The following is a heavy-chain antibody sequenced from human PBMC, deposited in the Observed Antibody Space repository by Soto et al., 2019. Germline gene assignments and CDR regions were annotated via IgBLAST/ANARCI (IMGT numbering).Heavy chain of an antibody. Sequence: QVQLVQSGAAVKKPGSSVKVSCKASGGTFSSYTISWVRQAPGQGLEWMGRIIPILGIANYAQKFQGRVTITADKSTSTAYMELSSLRSEDTAVYYCARGGTGWLQSYFDYWGQGTLVTVSS. CDR1: GGTFSSYT. V-gene: IGHV1-69*02. D-gene: IGHD5-12*01. CDR3: ARGGTGWLQSYFDY. J-gene: IGHJ4*02. CDR2: IIPILGIA.